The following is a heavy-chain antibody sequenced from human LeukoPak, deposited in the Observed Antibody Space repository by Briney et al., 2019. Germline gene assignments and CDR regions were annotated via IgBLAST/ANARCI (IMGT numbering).Heavy chain of an antibody. D-gene: IGHD2-15*01. Sequence: SVKVSCKASGGTFSSYAISWVRQAPGQGLEWMGRIIPIFGTANYAQKFQGRVMITTDESTSTAYMELSSLRSEDTAVYYCARNEEWWSPFDYWGQGTLVTVSS. CDR1: GGTFSSYA. J-gene: IGHJ4*02. CDR2: IIPIFGTA. CDR3: ARNEEWWSPFDY. V-gene: IGHV1-69*05.